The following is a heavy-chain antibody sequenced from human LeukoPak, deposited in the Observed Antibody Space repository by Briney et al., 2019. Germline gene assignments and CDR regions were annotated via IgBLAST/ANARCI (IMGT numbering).Heavy chain of an antibody. D-gene: IGHD3-10*01. CDR3: ARFRVSASYYYYMDV. J-gene: IGHJ6*03. V-gene: IGHV3-30*02. CDR1: GFTFSSYG. Sequence: GGSLRLSCAASGFTFSSYGMHWVRQAPGKGLEWVAFIRYDGSNKYYADSVKGRFTISRDNSKNTLYLQMNSLRAEDTAVYYCARFRVSASYYYYMDVWGKGTTVTISS. CDR2: IRYDGSNK.